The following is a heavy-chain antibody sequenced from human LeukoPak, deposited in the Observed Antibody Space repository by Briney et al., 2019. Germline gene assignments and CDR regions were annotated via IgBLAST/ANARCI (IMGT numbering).Heavy chain of an antibody. D-gene: IGHD2-2*02. CDR1: GYTFTSYG. Sequence: GASVKVSCKASGYTFTSYGISWVRQAPGQGLEWMGWISAYNGNTNYAQKLQGRVTMTTDTSTSTAYMELRSLRSDDTAVYYCATGGYCSSTSWYTHEYFQHWGQGTLVTVSS. J-gene: IGHJ1*01. CDR3: ATGGYCSSTSWYTHEYFQH. V-gene: IGHV1-18*01. CDR2: ISAYNGNT.